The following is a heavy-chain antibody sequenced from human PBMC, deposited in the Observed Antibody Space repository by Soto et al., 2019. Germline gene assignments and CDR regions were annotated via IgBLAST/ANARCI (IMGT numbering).Heavy chain of an antibody. V-gene: IGHV4-61*01. D-gene: IGHD3-22*01. Sequence: PSETLSLTCTFSCGSVISGSYYWSWIRQPPGKGLEWIGYIYYSGSTNYNPSLKSRVTISVDTSKNQFSLKLSSVTAADTAVYYCARAHTMMILDRFDPWGHGTLVTVSS. CDR3: ARAHTMMILDRFDP. CDR2: IYYSGST. J-gene: IGHJ5*02. CDR1: CGSVISGSYY.